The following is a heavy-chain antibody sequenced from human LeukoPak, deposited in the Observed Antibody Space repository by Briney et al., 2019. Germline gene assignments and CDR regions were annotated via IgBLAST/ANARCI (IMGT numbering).Heavy chain of an antibody. CDR3: AKVAYSRGFVSRDAFDI. V-gene: IGHV3-30*02. Sequence: GGSLRLSCAAPGFTFSSYGMHWVRQAPGKGLEWVAFIRYDGSNKYYADSVKGRFTISRDNSKNTLYLQMNSLRAEDTAVYYCAKVAYSRGFVSRDAFDIWGQGTMVTVSS. CDR2: IRYDGSNK. CDR1: GFTFSSYG. D-gene: IGHD6-13*01. J-gene: IGHJ3*02.